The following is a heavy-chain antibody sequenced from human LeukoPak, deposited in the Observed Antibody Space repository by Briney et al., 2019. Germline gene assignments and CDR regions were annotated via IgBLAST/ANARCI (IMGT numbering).Heavy chain of an antibody. V-gene: IGHV3-64*01. J-gene: IGHJ4*02. CDR2: ISSNGDST. CDR3: ARSIAVAGPYYFDY. Sequence: PGGSLRLSCAASGCSFSSYGMHWVRQAPGKGLEYVSVISSNGDSTYYANSVKGRFTISRDNSKNMVYLQMGSLRAEDMAVYYCARSIAVAGPYYFDYWGQGTLVTVSS. D-gene: IGHD6-19*01. CDR1: GCSFSSYG.